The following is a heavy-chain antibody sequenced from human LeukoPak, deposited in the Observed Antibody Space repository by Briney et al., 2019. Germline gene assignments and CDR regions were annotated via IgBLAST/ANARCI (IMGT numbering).Heavy chain of an antibody. CDR2: INTGGST. D-gene: IGHD3-22*01. CDR3: AKDRPQYFYDSTGFEGAFDI. Sequence: GGSLRLSCAASGFTFANYAMSWVRQAPGKGLEWVSTINTGGSTYHAGSVRGRFTISRDNSKNTLYPQMNSLRAEDTAIYYCAKDRPQYFYDSTGFEGAFDIWGQGTMVSVSS. V-gene: IGHV3-23*01. CDR1: GFTFANYA. J-gene: IGHJ3*02.